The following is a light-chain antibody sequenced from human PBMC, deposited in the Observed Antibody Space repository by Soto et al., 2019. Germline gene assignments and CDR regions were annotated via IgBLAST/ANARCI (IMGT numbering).Light chain of an antibody. Sequence: AIHMTQSPSSLSASVGDRVTITCRASQGIRNDLGWYQQKPGKAPKLLIYAASSLQSGVPSRFSGSGSGTDFTLTISSLQPDDFGTYYCQQYNSYSWTFGQGTKVDIK. CDR3: QQYNSYSWT. V-gene: IGKV1-6*01. CDR1: QGIRND. J-gene: IGKJ1*01. CDR2: AAS.